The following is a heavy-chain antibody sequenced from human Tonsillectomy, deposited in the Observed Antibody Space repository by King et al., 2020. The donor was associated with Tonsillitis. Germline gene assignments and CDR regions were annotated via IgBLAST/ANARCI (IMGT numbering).Heavy chain of an antibody. D-gene: IGHD4-11*01. J-gene: IGHJ6*02. CDR1: GGTFSSYA. CDR2: IITIFGTT. CDR3: ARVTTVSTIRFDV. V-gene: IGHV1-69*01. Sequence: VQLVESGAEVKKPGSSVKVSCKASGGTFSSYAISWVRQAPGQGLEWMGGIITIFGTTNYAQKFQGRVTITADESTSTAHMELSSLRSEDTAVYYCARVTTVSTIRFDVWGQGTTVTVSS.